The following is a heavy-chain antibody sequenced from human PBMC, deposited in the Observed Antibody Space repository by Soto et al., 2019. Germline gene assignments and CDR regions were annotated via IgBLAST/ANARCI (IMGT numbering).Heavy chain of an antibody. V-gene: IGHV4-34*01. CDR2: INHSGST. CDR3: ARYTYYYGMDV. Sequence: SETLSLTCAVYGGSFSGYYWSWIRQPPGKGLEWIGEINHSGSTNYNPSLKSRVTISVDTSKNQFSLKLSSVTAADTAVYYCARYTYYYGMDVWGQGTTVTVSS. CDR1: GGSFSGYY. J-gene: IGHJ6*02.